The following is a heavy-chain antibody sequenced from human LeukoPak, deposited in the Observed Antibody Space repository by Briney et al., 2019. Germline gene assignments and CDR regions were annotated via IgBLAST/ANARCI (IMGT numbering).Heavy chain of an antibody. V-gene: IGHV3-48*04. J-gene: IGHJ5*02. CDR2: ISSSSSTI. D-gene: IGHD3-22*01. CDR3: ARVLSGSWDWFDP. CDR1: GFTFSIYS. Sequence: GGSLRLSCAASGFTFSIYSMNWVRQAPGKGLEWVSYISSSSSTIYYADSVKGRFTISRDNAKNTVYLQMNSLRAEDTAVYYCARVLSGSWDWFDPWGQGTLVTVSS.